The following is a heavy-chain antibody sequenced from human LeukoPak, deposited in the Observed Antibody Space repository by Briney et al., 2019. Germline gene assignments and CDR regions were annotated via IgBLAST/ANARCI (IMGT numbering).Heavy chain of an antibody. J-gene: IGHJ5*02. Sequence: QPGGSLRLSCAASGFTVSTNYMSWVRQPPGKGLECVSIIYPGGSTYYADSVKGRLTISRDNSKNTLYLQMSSLRAEDTAVYYCAKAFSAYENWPPNWFDPWGQGTLVIVSS. CDR1: GFTVSTNY. CDR3: AKAFSAYENWPPNWFDP. D-gene: IGHD5-12*01. V-gene: IGHV3-53*01. CDR2: IYPGGST.